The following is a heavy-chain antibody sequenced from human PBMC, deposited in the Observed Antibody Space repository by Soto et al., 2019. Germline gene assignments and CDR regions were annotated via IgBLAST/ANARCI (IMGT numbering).Heavy chain of an antibody. V-gene: IGHV1-69*01. CDR2: IIPLFGTP. CDR1: GGTFSDLA. D-gene: IGHD5-12*01. Sequence: VHLVQSGAEVKKPGSSVKVSCKTSGGTFSDLAFSWVRQAPRQGLEWVGGIIPLFGTPTYARGFQGRVASSADDSSNTVYMELRSLRSEDTAVYYCASERVAEMATGGYFDNWGQGTLVSVSS. CDR3: ASERVAEMATGGYFDN. J-gene: IGHJ4*02.